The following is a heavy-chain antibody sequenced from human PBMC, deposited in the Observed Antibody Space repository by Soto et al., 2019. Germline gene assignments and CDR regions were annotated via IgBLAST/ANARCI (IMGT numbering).Heavy chain of an antibody. J-gene: IGHJ4*02. V-gene: IGHV4-30-4*08. CDR3: AGAGDWLGPLQRAFDY. Sequence: PPETMPPTCTVSGGTVGGGAYHRSWIRRPPGKGLERIGSIYYSGSTHYNPSPKRRATTSVDTSKNQFHLKLSHVTAAATAGKQCAGAGDWLGPLQRAFDYWGQGILVTVSS. CDR1: GGTVGGGAYH. CDR2: IYYSGST. D-gene: IGHD6-19*01.